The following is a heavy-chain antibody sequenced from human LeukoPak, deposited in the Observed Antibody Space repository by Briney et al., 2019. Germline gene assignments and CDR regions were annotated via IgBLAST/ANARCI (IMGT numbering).Heavy chain of an antibody. CDR2: ISGRGDTT. D-gene: IGHD5/OR15-5a*01. CDR1: EPTFNNYA. V-gene: IGHV3-23*01. Sequence: GGSLRLSCAASEPTFNNYAMTWVRQAPGKGLEWVSTISGRGDTTYYADSVTGRFTISRDNSKNTVFLQMNSLSADDTAVYYCARAVRAGHRPVYTYYYMDVWGNGTTVTVSS. J-gene: IGHJ6*03. CDR3: ARAVRAGHRPVYTYYYMDV.